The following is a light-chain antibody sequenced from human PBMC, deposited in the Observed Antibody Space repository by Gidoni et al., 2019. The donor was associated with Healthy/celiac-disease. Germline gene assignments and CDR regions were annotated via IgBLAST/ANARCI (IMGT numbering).Light chain of an antibody. V-gene: IGLV2-23*01. J-gene: IGLJ1*01. CDR2: EGS. Sequence: QSALTQPAPVSGSPGQSITIPCTGTSSDVGSYNLVSWYQQHPGKAPKLMINEGSKRPSGVSNRFSGSKSGNTASLTISGLQAEDEADYYCCSYAGSSTYVFGTGTKVTVL. CDR1: SSDVGSYNL. CDR3: CSYAGSSTYV.